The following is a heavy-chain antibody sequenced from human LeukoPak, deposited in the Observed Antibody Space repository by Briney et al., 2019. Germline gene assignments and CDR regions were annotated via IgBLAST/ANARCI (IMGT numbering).Heavy chain of an antibody. J-gene: IGHJ4*02. CDR3: VRSLGGGSY. Sequence: GGSLRLSCAASGFSFSSYWMSWVRQAPGKGLQWVANINQDASQKYYLDSVKGRFTISGDNAKNSLYLQMNSLRVEDTAIYYCVRSLGGGSYWGQGTLVIVSP. CDR1: GFSFSSYW. CDR2: INQDASQK. V-gene: IGHV3-7*03. D-gene: IGHD5-24*01.